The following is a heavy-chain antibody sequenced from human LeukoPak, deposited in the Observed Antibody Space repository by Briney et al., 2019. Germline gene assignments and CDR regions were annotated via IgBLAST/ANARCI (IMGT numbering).Heavy chain of an antibody. J-gene: IGHJ6*02. Sequence: PGGSLRLSCAASGFTFSSYGIHWVRQAPGKGLEWVAVISYDGINKYYAESVKGRFTISRDNSKNTLYQQMNSLRAEDTAVYYCAKDGQKYYYYGMDVWGQGTTVTVSS. CDR2: ISYDGINK. CDR1: GFTFSSYG. CDR3: AKDGQKYYYYGMDV. V-gene: IGHV3-30*18.